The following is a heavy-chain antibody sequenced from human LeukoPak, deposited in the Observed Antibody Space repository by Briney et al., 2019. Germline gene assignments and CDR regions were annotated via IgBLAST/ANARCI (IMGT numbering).Heavy chain of an antibody. J-gene: IGHJ4*02. CDR2: IKSKADGGTT. Sequence: GGSLRLSCAASGFTFSNAWMSWVRQAPGKGLEWVGRIKSKADGGTTDYGAPVKDRFSIPRDDSKNTLYLQMNSLKTEDTAVYYCTTEHTLGKVGAIDYWGQGTLVTVSS. D-gene: IGHD1-26*01. V-gene: IGHV3-15*01. CDR1: GFTFSNAW. CDR3: TTEHTLGKVGAIDY.